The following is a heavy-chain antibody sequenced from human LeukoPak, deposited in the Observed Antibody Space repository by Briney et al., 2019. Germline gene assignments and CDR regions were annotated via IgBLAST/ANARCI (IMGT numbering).Heavy chain of an antibody. Sequence: SETLSLTCAVYGGSFSGYYWSWIRQPPGKGLEWIGEINHSGSTNYNPSLKRRVTISVDTSKNQFSLKLSSVTAADTAVYYCARGFGERPVDYWGQGTLVTVSS. D-gene: IGHD3-10*01. J-gene: IGHJ4*02. CDR3: ARGFGERPVDY. CDR2: INHSGST. V-gene: IGHV4-34*01. CDR1: GGSFSGYY.